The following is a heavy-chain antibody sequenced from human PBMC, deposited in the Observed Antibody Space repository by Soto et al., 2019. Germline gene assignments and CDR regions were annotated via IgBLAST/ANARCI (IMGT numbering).Heavy chain of an antibody. Sequence: EVQLLESGGGLVKPGGSLRLSCAASGFTFNNYAMPWVRQAPGKGLEWVSAISGGGDTTSYADSVKGRFTVSRDGSKNTLYLQMSSLRAEDTALYYCAKGRGGSGSLTPRVDFWGQGTLVTVSS. CDR1: GFTFNNYA. D-gene: IGHD3-10*01. V-gene: IGHV3-23*01. CDR2: ISGGGDTT. CDR3: AKGRGGSGSLTPRVDF. J-gene: IGHJ4*02.